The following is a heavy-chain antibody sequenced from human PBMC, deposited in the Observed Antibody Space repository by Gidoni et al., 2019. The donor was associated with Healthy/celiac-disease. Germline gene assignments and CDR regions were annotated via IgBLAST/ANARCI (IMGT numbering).Heavy chain of an antibody. CDR2: ISYDGSNK. J-gene: IGHJ6*02. CDR3: AKERRSLYSGSYYAYYGMDV. CDR1: GFPFISYG. Sequence: QVQLVESGGGVVQPGRCLRLSCAASGFPFISYGLPWVSKAPGKGLEWEAVISYDGSNKYYAGSVKDRFTISRENSKNTLYLQMNSLRAEDTAVYYCAKERRSLYSGSYYAYYGMDVWGQGTTVTVSS. D-gene: IGHD1-26*01. V-gene: IGHV3-30*18.